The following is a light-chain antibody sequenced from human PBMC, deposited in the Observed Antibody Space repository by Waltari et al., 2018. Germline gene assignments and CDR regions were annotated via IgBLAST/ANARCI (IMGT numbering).Light chain of an antibody. J-gene: IGKJ1*01. Sequence: EIVMTQSPATLSVSPGERATLSCRASQSVSRNLAWYQQRPGQAPRVLIYGASTRATGIPARFSGSGSGTEFTLTINSLQSEDFAVYYCQQYNNWPPSWTFGQGTKVEIK. V-gene: IGKV3D-15*01. CDR1: QSVSRN. CDR3: QQYNNWPPSWT. CDR2: GAS.